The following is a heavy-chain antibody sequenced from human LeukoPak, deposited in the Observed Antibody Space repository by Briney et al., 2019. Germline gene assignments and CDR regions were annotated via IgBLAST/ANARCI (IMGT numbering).Heavy chain of an antibody. V-gene: IGHV3-23*01. CDR3: AKAPSSGWYPTNFDY. Sequence: TGGSLRLSCAASGFTFSSYAMIWVRQAPGKGLEWVSAISYRSGSTFYADSVRGRFTISRDNSENTLYLQMNSLRAEDTAVYFCAKAPSSGWYPTNFDYWGQGTLVTVSS. J-gene: IGHJ4*02. CDR1: GFTFSSYA. CDR2: ISYRSGST. D-gene: IGHD6-19*01.